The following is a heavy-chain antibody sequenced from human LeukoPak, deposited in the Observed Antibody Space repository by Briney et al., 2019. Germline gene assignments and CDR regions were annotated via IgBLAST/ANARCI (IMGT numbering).Heavy chain of an antibody. D-gene: IGHD4-17*01. J-gene: IGHJ4*02. V-gene: IGHV3-30*02. CDR1: GFTFTSYG. CDR2: ISFDGSIQ. CDR3: AIPYGDFVY. Sequence: GGSLRLSCAASGFTFTSYGMHWVREAPGKGLEWVSFISFDGSIQYYGVSVKGRFTISADNSKNTLFLHMNSLRTEDTAVYYCAIPYGDFVYWGQGMLVIVSS.